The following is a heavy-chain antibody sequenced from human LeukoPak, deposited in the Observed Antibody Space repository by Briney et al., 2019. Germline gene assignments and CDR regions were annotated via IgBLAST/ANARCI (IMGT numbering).Heavy chain of an antibody. CDR2: IKPDGSGK. J-gene: IGHJ2*01. CDR3: ASPLLESGGNVHFGL. D-gene: IGHD4-23*01. CDR1: GFTFSRYW. Sequence: GESLKISCAASGFTFSRYWMTCVRQAPGKGLEWVANIKPDGSGKSYVDSVKGRFTISRDNAEKSLYLEMNSLRVEDTAVYYCASPLLESGGNVHFGLWGRGTLVTVSS. V-gene: IGHV3-7*05.